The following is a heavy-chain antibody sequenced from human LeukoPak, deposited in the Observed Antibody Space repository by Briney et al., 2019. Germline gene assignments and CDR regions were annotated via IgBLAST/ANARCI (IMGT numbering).Heavy chain of an antibody. CDR3: ARDPSNSSGYHAHFDS. D-gene: IGHD3-22*01. V-gene: IGHV1-18*01. Sequence: GASVKVSCKASGYTFTNHGISWVRQAPRQGLEWMGWISAYNGDTMYAQNLQGRVTMTTDTSTTTAYMELRSLRSDDTAMYYCARDPSNSSGYHAHFDSWGQGTLVTVSS. J-gene: IGHJ4*02. CDR1: GYTFTNHG. CDR2: ISAYNGDT.